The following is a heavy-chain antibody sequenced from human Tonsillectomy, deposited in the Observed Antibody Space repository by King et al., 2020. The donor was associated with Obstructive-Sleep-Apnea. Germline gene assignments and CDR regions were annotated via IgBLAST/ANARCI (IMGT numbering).Heavy chain of an antibody. D-gene: IGHD3-22*01. V-gene: IGHV3-30*04. J-gene: IGHJ4*02. CDR1: GFTLASA. Sequence: QVQLVESGGGVVQPGRSLRLSCAASGFTLASAMHWVRPAPGKGLEWVAVISFDGRNENYADSVRGRFTVSRDNSKNTLYLQMNSLRAEDTAVYYCARDRNNYYDSSGPIDYWGQGTPVTVSS. CDR3: ARDRNNYYDSSGPIDY. CDR2: ISFDGRNE.